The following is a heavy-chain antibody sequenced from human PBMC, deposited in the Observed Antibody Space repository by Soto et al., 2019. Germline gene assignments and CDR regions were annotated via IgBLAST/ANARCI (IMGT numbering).Heavy chain of an antibody. J-gene: IGHJ3*02. CDR2: ISAYNGNT. D-gene: IGHD3-16*02. CDR1: GYTFTSYG. Sequence: QVQLVQSGAEVKKPGASVKVSCKASGYTFTSYGFTWVRQAPGQGLEWMGWISAYNGNTNYAQKIQGRVTKTTDASTSTAYMELRSLRSDDTAVYYCASSFTFGGVIVTGAFDIWGQGTMVTVSS. V-gene: IGHV1-18*01. CDR3: ASSFTFGGVIVTGAFDI.